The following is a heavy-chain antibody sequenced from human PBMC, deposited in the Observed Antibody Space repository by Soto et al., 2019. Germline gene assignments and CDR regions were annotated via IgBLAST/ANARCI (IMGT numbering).Heavy chain of an antibody. J-gene: IGHJ4*02. CDR3: ADSSAEYPLDS. CDR2: IIPILSVT. V-gene: IGHV1-69*02. Sequence: QVQLVQSGAEVKKPGSSVKVSCRASGGTFATYTITWVRQASGQGLEWMGRIIPILSVTNYAQKFQGRITISADKSTSTAYMELSSLRSEDTAVYYCADSSAEYPLDSWGQGTLVTVSS. D-gene: IGHD3-22*01. CDR1: GGTFATYT.